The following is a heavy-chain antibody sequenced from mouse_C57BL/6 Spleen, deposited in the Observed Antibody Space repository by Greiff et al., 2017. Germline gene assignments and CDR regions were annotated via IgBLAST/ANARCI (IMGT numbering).Heavy chain of an antibody. J-gene: IGHJ2*01. CDR2: IYPGSGST. V-gene: IGHV1-55*01. CDR1: GYTFTSYW. CDR3: ARYDYYGSSYNFDY. Sequence: QVQLQQPGAELVKPGASVKMSCKASGYTFTSYWITWVKQRPGQGLEWNGDIYPGSGSTNYNEKFKSKATLTVDTSYSTAYMQLSSLTSDDSAVYYCARYDYYGSSYNFDYWGQVTPLTVSS. D-gene: IGHD1-1*01.